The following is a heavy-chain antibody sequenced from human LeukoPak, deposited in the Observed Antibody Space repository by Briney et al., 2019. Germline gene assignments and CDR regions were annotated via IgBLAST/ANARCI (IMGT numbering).Heavy chain of an antibody. CDR2: ISSNGGST. V-gene: IGHV3-64*01. CDR1: GFTFSSYA. D-gene: IGHD3-3*01. Sequence: GGSLRLSCAASGFTFSSYAMHWVRQAPGKGLEYVSAISSNGGSTYYANSVKGRFTISRDNSKNTLYLQMGSLRAEDMAVYYCARARGDDFWSGYTDYWGQGTLVTVSS. CDR3: ARARGDDFWSGYTDY. J-gene: IGHJ4*02.